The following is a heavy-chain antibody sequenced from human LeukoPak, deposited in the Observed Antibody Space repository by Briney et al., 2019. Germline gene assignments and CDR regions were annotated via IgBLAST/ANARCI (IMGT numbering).Heavy chain of an antibody. CDR2: IKSSNT. J-gene: IGHJ4*02. D-gene: IGHD3-16*01. CDR3: ARVPDWTYVPDY. Sequence: SETLSLTCTVSGGSISSDRFYWTWVRQPAGKGLEWIGRIKSSNTNYNPSLKSRVSISLDTSTNQFSLKLSSLTAADTAVYYCARVPDWTYVPDYWGQGTMVTVSS. V-gene: IGHV4-61*02. CDR1: GGSISSDRFY.